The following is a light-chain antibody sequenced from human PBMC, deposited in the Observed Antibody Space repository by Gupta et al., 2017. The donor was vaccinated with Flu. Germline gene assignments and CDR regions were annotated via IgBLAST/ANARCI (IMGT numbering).Light chain of an antibody. J-gene: IGLJ2*01. V-gene: IGLV8-61*01. CDR3: ALYMGSGISV. CDR2: STD. Sequence: TVTLTCGLSSGSVSTGHTPSWYQQIPGQAPRTLIYSTDSRSSGVPDRFSGSILGNKAALTITGAQADDESDYYCALYMGSGISVFGGGTKLTVL. CDR1: SGSVSTGHT.